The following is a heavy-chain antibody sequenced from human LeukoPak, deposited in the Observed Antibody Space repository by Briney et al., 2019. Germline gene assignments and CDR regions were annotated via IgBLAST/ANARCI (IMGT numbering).Heavy chain of an antibody. Sequence: PGGSLRLSCEGSGFMFGKHGLIWVRQAPGKGLDWLSFSGPSGGTRLYADSVKGRFTISRDNAENSVFLQMNSLRAEDTAVYYCATGCAGSCYSGDYWGQGTLVTVSS. V-gene: IGHV3-48*04. J-gene: IGHJ4*02. CDR3: ATGCAGSCYSGDY. D-gene: IGHD2-15*01. CDR1: GFMFGKHG. CDR2: SGPSGGTR.